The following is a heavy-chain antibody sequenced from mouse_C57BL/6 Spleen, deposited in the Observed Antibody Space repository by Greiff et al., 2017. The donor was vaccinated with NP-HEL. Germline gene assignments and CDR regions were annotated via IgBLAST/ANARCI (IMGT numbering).Heavy chain of an antibody. CDR1: GYSFTGYY. J-gene: IGHJ3*01. V-gene: IGHV1-42*01. CDR2: INPSTGGT. CDR3: ARGYYYSNYEFAY. D-gene: IGHD2-5*01. Sequence: VQLQQSGPELVKPGASVKISCKASGYSFTGYYMNWVKQSPEKSLEWIGEINPSTGGTTYNQKFKAKATLTVDKSSSTAYMQLKSLTSEDSAFYYCARGYYYSNYEFAYWGQGTLVTVSA.